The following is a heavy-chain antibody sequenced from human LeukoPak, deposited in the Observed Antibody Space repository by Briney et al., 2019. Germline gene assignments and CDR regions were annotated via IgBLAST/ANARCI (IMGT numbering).Heavy chain of an antibody. D-gene: IGHD1-26*01. CDR1: GGSISSSSYY. CDR3: VRLPGATRYNWFDP. CDR2: IYYSGST. J-gene: IGHJ5*02. V-gene: IGHV4-39*01. Sequence: SETLSLTCTVSGGSISSSSYYWGWIRQPPGKGLEWIGSIYYSGSTYYNLSLKSRVTISVDTSKNQFSLKLSSVTAADTAVYYCVRLPGATRYNWFDPWGQGTLVTVSS.